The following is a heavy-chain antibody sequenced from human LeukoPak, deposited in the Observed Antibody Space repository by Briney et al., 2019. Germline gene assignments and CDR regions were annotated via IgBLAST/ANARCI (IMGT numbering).Heavy chain of an antibody. CDR2: ISGSGGST. CDR1: GFTFSSYG. J-gene: IGHJ6*02. D-gene: IGHD3-3*01. V-gene: IGHV3-23*01. Sequence: GGSLRLSCAASGFTFSSYGMHWVRQAPGKGLEWVSAISGSGGSTYYADSVKGRFTISRDNSKDTLYLQMNSLRAEDTAVYYCAKDRSYDFWSGYSYGMDVWGQGTTVTVSS. CDR3: AKDRSYDFWSGYSYGMDV.